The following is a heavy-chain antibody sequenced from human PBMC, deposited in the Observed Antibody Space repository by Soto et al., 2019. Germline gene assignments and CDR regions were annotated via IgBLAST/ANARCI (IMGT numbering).Heavy chain of an antibody. J-gene: IGHJ4*02. CDR2: ISGSGGST. Sequence: EVQLLESGGGLVQPGGSLRLSCAASGFTFNSYAMSWVRQAPGKGLEWVSTISGSGGSTYYADSVKGRFTISRDNFKNTLYVQMNSLRGEDTAIYYGAKGGIYDWNRVLSDWGQGTLVTVSS. CDR1: GFTFNSYA. CDR3: AKGGIYDWNRVLSD. D-gene: IGHD1-20*01. V-gene: IGHV3-23*01.